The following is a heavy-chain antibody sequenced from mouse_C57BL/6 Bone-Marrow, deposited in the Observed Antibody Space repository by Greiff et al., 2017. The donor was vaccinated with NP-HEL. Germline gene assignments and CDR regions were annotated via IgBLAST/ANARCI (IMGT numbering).Heavy chain of an antibody. Sequence: EVKLVESGGGLVQPGESLKLSCESNEYEFPSHDMSWVRKTPEKRLELVAAINSGGGSTYYPDTMERRFIISRDNTKKTLYLQMSSLRSEDTAWYYCARLYGNYEGWFAYWGQGTLVTVSA. J-gene: IGHJ3*01. V-gene: IGHV5-2*01. D-gene: IGHD2-1*01. CDR1: EYEFPSHD. CDR2: INSGGGST. CDR3: ARLYGNYEGWFAY.